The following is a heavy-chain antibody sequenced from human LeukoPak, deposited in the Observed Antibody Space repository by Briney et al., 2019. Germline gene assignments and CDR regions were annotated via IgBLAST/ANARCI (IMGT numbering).Heavy chain of an antibody. CDR2: IRPDGSER. Sequence: GGSLRLSCVASGFSFSGQWMDWVRQAPGKGLEWVANIRPDGSERYFGDAVKGRFTISRDNAKNSLFLQMDSLTVDDTAIYYCTRAISDWGQGALVTVSS. CDR1: GFSFSGQW. V-gene: IGHV3-7*04. J-gene: IGHJ4*02. CDR3: TRAISD.